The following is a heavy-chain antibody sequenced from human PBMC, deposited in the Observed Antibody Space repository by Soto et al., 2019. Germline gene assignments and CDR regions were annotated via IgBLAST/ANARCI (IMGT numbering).Heavy chain of an antibody. CDR2: IIAIFETA. V-gene: IGHV1-69*01. Sequence: QVQLVQSGAEMKKPGSSVKVSCKVSGDSFSSYAISWVRQAPGEGLEWVGGIIAIFETANYAQNFQCRVTITSVESTTTAYLEVTRLRPQDTAVFYCAAADSSSWQHDYWGQGTLITVSS. CDR3: AAADSSSWQHDY. J-gene: IGHJ4*02. D-gene: IGHD6-13*01. CDR1: GDSFSSYA.